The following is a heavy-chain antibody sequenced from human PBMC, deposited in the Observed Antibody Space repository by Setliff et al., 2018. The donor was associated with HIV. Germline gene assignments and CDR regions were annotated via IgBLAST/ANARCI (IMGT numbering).Heavy chain of an antibody. D-gene: IGHD3-16*01. CDR2: ISYTGST. J-gene: IGHJ4*02. CDR3: ARGAYIKMNYCFDY. CDR1: GGSISSHY. V-gene: IGHV4-59*11. Sequence: PSETLSLTCTVSGGSISSHYWNWIRQPPGKGLEWIGYISYTGSTNYDPSLKSRLTIVADTSKSQFSLKLTSVTAADTAVYYCARGAYIKMNYCFDYWGRGTLVTVSS.